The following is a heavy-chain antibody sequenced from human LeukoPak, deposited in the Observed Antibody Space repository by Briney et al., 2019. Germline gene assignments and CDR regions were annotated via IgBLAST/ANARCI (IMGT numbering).Heavy chain of an antibody. CDR3: TRDLGVDTTMIFFDY. V-gene: IGHV1-2*02. CDR1: GYTFTGYY. D-gene: IGHD5-18*01. Sequence: ASVTVSCKASGYTFTGYYMHWVRQAPGQGLEWMGWINPNSGGTNYAQKFQGRVTMTRDTSISTAYMELTSLRSDDTAMYYCTRDLGVDTTMIFFDYWGQGTLVTVSS. J-gene: IGHJ4*02. CDR2: INPNSGGT.